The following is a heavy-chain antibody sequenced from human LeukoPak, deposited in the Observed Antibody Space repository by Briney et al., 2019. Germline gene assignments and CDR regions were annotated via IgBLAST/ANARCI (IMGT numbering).Heavy chain of an antibody. Sequence: SETLSLTCTVSGGSISSYYWSWIRQPPGKGLEWIGYIYYSGSTNYNPSLKSRVTISVDTSKNQFSLKLSSVTAADTAVYYCARAPRTGYDAFDIWGQGTMATVSS. CDR1: GGSISSYY. CDR3: ARAPRTGYDAFDI. V-gene: IGHV4-59*01. D-gene: IGHD3/OR15-3a*01. CDR2: IYYSGST. J-gene: IGHJ3*02.